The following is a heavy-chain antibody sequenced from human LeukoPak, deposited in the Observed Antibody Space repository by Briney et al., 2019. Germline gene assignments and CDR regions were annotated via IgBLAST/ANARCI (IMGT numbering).Heavy chain of an antibody. V-gene: IGHV4-34*01. CDR3: ARDKALYSYGYRYSDY. D-gene: IGHD5-18*01. CDR2: INHSGST. CDR1: GGSFSGYY. J-gene: IGHJ4*02. Sequence: SETLSLTCAVYGGSFSGYYWSWIRQPPGKGLEWIGEINHSGSTNYNPSLKSRVTISVDTSKNQFSLKLSSVTAADTAVYYCARDKALYSYGYRYSDYWGQGTLVTVSS.